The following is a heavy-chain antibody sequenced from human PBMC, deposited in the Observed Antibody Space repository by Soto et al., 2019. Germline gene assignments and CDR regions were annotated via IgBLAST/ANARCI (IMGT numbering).Heavy chain of an antibody. CDR1: GFTFDDYA. V-gene: IGHV3-9*01. Sequence: PGGSLRLSCAASGFTFDDYAMHWVRQAPGKGLEWVSGISWNSGSIGYADSVKGRFTISRDNAKNTLYLQMNSLRAEDTAVYYCARDYDFFSGYRPYYYYGMHFWGQGITVSVSS. D-gene: IGHD3-3*01. CDR2: ISWNSGSI. CDR3: ARDYDFFSGYRPYYYYGMHF. J-gene: IGHJ6*02.